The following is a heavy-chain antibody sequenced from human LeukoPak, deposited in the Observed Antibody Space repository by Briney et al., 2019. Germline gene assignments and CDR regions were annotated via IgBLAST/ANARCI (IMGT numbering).Heavy chain of an antibody. J-gene: IGHJ4*02. CDR1: GFTFSSYW. V-gene: IGHV3-74*01. Sequence: QPGGSLRLSCAASGFTFSSYWMHWVRQAPGKGLVWVSRINSDGSSTSYADSVKGRFTISRDNAKNTLYLQMNSLRAEDTAVYYCAREHQDYYDSSGYYSDYWGQGTLVTVSS. D-gene: IGHD3-22*01. CDR3: AREHQDYYDSSGYYSDY. CDR2: INSDGSST.